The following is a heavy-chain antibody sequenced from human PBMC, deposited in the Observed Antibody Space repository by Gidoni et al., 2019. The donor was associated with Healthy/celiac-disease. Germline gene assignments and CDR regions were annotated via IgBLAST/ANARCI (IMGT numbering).Heavy chain of an antibody. D-gene: IGHD3-22*01. CDR1: GFTVSSNY. CDR2: IYSGGST. J-gene: IGHJ3*02. V-gene: IGHV3-53*01. Sequence: EVQLVESGGGLIQPGGSLRRSCAASGFTVSSNYMSWVRQAPGKGLEWVSVIYSGGSTYYADSVKGRFTISRDNSKNTLYLQMNSLRAEDTAVYYCARGIGYDSSNDAFDIWGQGTMVTVSS. CDR3: ARGIGYDSSNDAFDI.